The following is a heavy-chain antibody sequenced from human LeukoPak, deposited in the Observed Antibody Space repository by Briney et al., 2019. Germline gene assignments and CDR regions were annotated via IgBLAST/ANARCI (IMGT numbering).Heavy chain of an antibody. CDR2: IYYSGSA. V-gene: IGHV4-39*01. CDR1: GGSISSSSYY. Sequence: PSETLSLTGPVAGGSISSSSYYRGWIGQPLEKGLEWIGSIYYSGSAYYNPSLKTRVTISVDTSKNQFFLKLSSVTDADMAVYYCARHESQWIQLWSYYYYYYMDVWGKGTTVTVSS. D-gene: IGHD5-18*01. CDR3: ARHESQWIQLWSYYYYYYMDV. J-gene: IGHJ6*03.